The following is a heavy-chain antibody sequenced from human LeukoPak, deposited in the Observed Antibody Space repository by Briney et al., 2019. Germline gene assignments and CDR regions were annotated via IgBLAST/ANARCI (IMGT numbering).Heavy chain of an antibody. CDR1: GYTLTELS. J-gene: IGHJ3*02. D-gene: IGHD7-27*01. V-gene: IGHV1-24*01. CDR3: AKDTLYTGGHRIFDI. CDR2: FDPEDGET. Sequence: ASVKVSCKVSGYTLTELSIHWVRQAPGKGLEWMGGFDPEDGETIYAQKFQGRVTMTEDTSTDTAYMELSSLRSEDTAVYYCAKDTLYTGGHRIFDIWGQGTMVTVSS.